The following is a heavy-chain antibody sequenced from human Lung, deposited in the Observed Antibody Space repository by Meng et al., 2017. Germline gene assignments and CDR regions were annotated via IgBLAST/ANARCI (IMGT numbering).Heavy chain of an antibody. CDR1: GGSISGYF. CDR3: AIGVGSLDF. CDR2: VYSSGSA. V-gene: IGHV4-4*07. Sequence: QVKLQESGPGLARPSETLSLTCDVSGGSISGYFWTCIRQPAGKGLDWIGRVYSSGSANYNPSLKSRVTMSVDRSKNQFSLQLTSVTAADTAVYYCAIGVGSLDFWGQGALVTVSS. J-gene: IGHJ4*02. D-gene: IGHD5/OR15-5a*01.